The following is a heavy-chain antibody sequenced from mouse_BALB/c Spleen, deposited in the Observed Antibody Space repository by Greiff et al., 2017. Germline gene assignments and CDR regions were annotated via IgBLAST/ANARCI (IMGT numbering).Heavy chain of an antibody. J-gene: IGHJ2*01. CDR1: GYTFTSYW. V-gene: IGHV1S81*02. CDR2: INPSNGRT. D-gene: IGHD2-4*01. CDR3: ARGTITTTGDYLDY. Sequence: QVQLQQPGAELVKPGASVKLSCKASGYTFTSYWMHWVKQRPGQGLEWIGEINPSNGRTNYNEKFKSKATLTVDKSSSTAYMQLSSLTSEDSAVYYCARGTITTTGDYLDYWGQGTTLTVSS.